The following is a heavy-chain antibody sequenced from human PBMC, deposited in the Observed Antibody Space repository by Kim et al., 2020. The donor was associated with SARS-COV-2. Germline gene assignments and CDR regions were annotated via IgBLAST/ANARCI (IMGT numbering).Heavy chain of an antibody. Sequence: SETLSLTCTVSGGSISSSSYYWGWIRQPPGKGLEWIGSIYYSGSTYYNPSLKSRVTISVDTSKNQFSLKLSSVTAADTAVYYCARDNTWRFGELQQGYYYGMDVWGQGTTVTVSS. CDR2: IYYSGST. V-gene: IGHV4-39*07. J-gene: IGHJ6*02. CDR3: ARDNTWRFGELQQGYYYGMDV. D-gene: IGHD3-10*01. CDR1: GGSISSSSYY.